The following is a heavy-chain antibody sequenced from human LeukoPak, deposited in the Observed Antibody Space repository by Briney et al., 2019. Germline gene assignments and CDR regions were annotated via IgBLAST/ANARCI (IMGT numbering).Heavy chain of an antibody. CDR3: AKLFGFLEWLLYSYFDY. CDR2: ISGSGGST. J-gene: IGHJ4*02. CDR1: GFTFSSYA. V-gene: IGHV3-23*01. D-gene: IGHD3-3*01. Sequence: GGSLRLSCAASGFTFSSYAMSWVRQAPGKGLEWVSAISGSGGSTYYADSVKGRFTISRDNSKNTLYLQMNSLRAEDTAVYYCAKLFGFLEWLLYSYFDYWGQGTLVTVSS.